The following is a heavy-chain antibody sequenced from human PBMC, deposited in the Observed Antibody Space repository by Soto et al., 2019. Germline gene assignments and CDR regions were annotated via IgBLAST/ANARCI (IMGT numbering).Heavy chain of an antibody. D-gene: IGHD5-18*01. CDR3: ARSQRGYSVADS. V-gene: IGHV1-8*02. CDR2: MNPNSGNA. CDR1: GYIFTSYD. Sequence: QVQLVQSGAEVKKPGASVKVSCKASGYIFTSYDINCVRQATGQRLEWMGWMNPNSGNAGSVQKFQGRVTMTRNTSIGTAYMELRSLRSEDTSVYYCARSQRGYSVADSWGQGTLVSVSS. J-gene: IGHJ4*02.